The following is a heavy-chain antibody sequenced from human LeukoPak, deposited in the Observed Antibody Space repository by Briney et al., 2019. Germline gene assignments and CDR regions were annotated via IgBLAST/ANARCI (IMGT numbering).Heavy chain of an antibody. CDR1: GFTFSSYS. J-gene: IGHJ4*02. V-gene: IGHV3-21*01. CDR3: ARTSGESTAALRAPFDY. Sequence: GGSLRLSCAVSGFTFSSYSMTWVRQAPGKGLEWVSSISSSSGYRYYADSVKGRFTISRDNAKNSLYLQMDSLRAEDAAVYYCARTSGESTAALRAPFDYWGQGTLATVSS. D-gene: IGHD6-6*01. CDR2: ISSSSGYR.